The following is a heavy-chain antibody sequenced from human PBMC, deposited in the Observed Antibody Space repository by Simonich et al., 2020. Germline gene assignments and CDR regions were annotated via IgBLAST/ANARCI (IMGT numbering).Heavy chain of an antibody. CDR1: GYTFTSYD. Sequence: HVQLVQSGAEVKKPGASVKVSCKASGYTFTSYDITWVRQATGQGRGGRGWKNHNSGNTGYAQKFQGRVTITRNTSISTAYMELSSLRSEDTAVYYCARTYSGSYYYFDYWGQGTLVTVSS. D-gene: IGHD1-26*01. J-gene: IGHJ4*02. CDR2: KNHNSGNT. V-gene: IGHV1-8*03. CDR3: ARTYSGSYYYFDY.